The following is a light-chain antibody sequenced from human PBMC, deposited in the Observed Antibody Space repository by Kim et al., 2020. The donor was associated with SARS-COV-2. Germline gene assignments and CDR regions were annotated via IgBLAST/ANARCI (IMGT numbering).Light chain of an antibody. Sequence: EMVLTQSPGTVSLSPGEKVTPSCRASQRIRDDSLAWYQQRPGQAPRILIYGASSRATGVPDRFSASGSGTDFTLTISRLQPEDFAVYYCQQYVDSPFTFGQGTRLEIK. CDR2: GAS. J-gene: IGKJ5*01. CDR1: QRIRDDS. CDR3: QQYVDSPFT. V-gene: IGKV3-20*01.